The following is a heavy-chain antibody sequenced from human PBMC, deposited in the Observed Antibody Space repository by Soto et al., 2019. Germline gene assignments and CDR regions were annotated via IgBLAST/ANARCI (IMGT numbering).Heavy chain of an antibody. CDR2: IVPIVDTS. CDR3: VRVVAIPGYPDN. Sequence: QVQLVQSGAEVRQPASSVKVSCKTSGGTFSSYAISWVRQAPGQGLEWMGGIVPIVDTSTYAQKFQGRVTXXAXXSTRIVYMEMSSLRSDDTAVYYCVRVVAIPGYPDNWGQGTLVTVSS. CDR1: GGTFSSYA. D-gene: IGHD5-12*01. V-gene: IGHV1-69*12. J-gene: IGHJ4*02.